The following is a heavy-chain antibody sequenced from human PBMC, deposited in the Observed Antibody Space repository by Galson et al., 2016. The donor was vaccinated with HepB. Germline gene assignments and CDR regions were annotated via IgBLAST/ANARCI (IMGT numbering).Heavy chain of an antibody. CDR3: TKRCMTNTCHNADDF. Sequence: SLRLSCAASGFTFYNYAMSWVRQAPGEGLEWVSAISHSSGGTYYADSVKGRFTISRDNSKSTLYLRMDSLRVEDTATYHCTKRCMTNTCHNADDFWGQGTLVTVSS. J-gene: IGHJ4*02. CDR2: ISHSSGGT. CDR1: GFTFYNYA. V-gene: IGHV3-23*01. D-gene: IGHD2-8*01.